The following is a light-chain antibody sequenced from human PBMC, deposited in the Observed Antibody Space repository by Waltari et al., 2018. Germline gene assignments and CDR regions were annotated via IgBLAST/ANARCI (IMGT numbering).Light chain of an antibody. CDR1: TSSIGINT. Sequence: QSVLTQPPSTSGTPGQRVIISCSGSTSSIGINTVNWYQQLPGTAPTVLIYRNTQRPSGVPDRVSGSKSGTSASLAISGLQSADEATYYCASWDDSLNGPVFGGGTKLTVL. CDR2: RNT. CDR3: ASWDDSLNGPV. V-gene: IGLV1-44*01. J-gene: IGLJ3*02.